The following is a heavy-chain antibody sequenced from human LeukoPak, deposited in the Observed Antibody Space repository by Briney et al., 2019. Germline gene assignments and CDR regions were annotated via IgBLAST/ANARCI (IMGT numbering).Heavy chain of an antibody. CDR2: IYYSGST. CDR1: GGSISSSSYY. J-gene: IGHJ3*02. CDR3: ARVVQAFDI. V-gene: IGHV4-39*07. D-gene: IGHD3-16*02. Sequence: SETLSLTCTVSGGSISSSSYYWGWIRQPPGKGLEWIGSIYYSGSTYYNPSLKSRVTISVDTSKNQFSLKLSSVTAADTAVYYCARVVQAFDIWGRGTMVTVSS.